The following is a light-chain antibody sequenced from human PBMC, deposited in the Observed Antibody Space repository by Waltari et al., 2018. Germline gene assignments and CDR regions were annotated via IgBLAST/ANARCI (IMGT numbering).Light chain of an antibody. CDR2: GAS. Sequence: DVQMTQSPFSLSASVGDRVTITCRASQSIDNFLSWYQQKPGKAPNLLIYGASNLQTGVPSRFSGSGFGTDFTLTITSLQPQDSAAYYCQQSYTTSWTFGQGTTVEVK. CDR3: QQSYTTSWT. V-gene: IGKV1-39*01. J-gene: IGKJ1*01. CDR1: QSIDNF.